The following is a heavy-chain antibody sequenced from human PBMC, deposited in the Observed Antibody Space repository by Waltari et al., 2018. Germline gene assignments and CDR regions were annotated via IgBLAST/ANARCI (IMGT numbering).Heavy chain of an antibody. CDR1: GGSISSSSYY. D-gene: IGHD6-13*01. CDR2: IYYSWST. J-gene: IGHJ4*02. CDR3: ARQAAAGLAFDY. V-gene: IGHV4-39*01. Sequence: QLQLQESGPGLVKPSETLSLTCTVSGGSISSSSYYWGWIRQPPGKGLEWIGSIYYSWSTYYNPSLKSRVTISVDTSKNQVALKLSSVTAADTAVYYCARQAAAGLAFDYWGQGTLVTVSS.